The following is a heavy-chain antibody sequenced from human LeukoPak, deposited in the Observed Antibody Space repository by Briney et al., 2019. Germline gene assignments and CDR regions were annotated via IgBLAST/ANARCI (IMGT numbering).Heavy chain of an antibody. D-gene: IGHD3-16*01. CDR1: GGSISSYY. CDR2: IFYSGST. V-gene: IGHV4-59*01. Sequence: PSETLSLTCTVSGGSISSYYWSWIRQPPGKGLEWIGNIFYSGSTNYNPSLKRRVTISVDTSKNQFSLKLSSVTAADTAVYYCARDRRIVWGEXXXDVWGQGTTVTVSS. CDR3: ARDRRIVWGEXXXDV. J-gene: IGHJ6*02.